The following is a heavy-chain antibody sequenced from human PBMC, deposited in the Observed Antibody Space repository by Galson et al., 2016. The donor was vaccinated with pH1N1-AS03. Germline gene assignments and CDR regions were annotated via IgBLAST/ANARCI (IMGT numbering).Heavy chain of an antibody. Sequence: GASTYYADSVRGRFTISRDSSKDSVYLQMDSLRGEDTALYYCAKDMHHRSAWEVFESWGQGTLVTVSS. CDR3: AKDMHHRSAWEVFES. V-gene: IGHV3-43D*03. CDR2: GAST. J-gene: IGHJ4*02. D-gene: IGHD1-26*01.